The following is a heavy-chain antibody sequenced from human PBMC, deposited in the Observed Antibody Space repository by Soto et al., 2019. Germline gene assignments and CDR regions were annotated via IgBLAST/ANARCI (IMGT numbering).Heavy chain of an antibody. CDR1: GYSFTSYW. CDR3: ARPRNDYGGNSPEYFQH. Sequence: GESLKISCKGSGYSFTSYWISWVRQMPGKGLEWMGRIDPSDSYTNYSPSFQGHVTISADKSISTAYLQWSSLKASDTAMYYCARPRNDYGGNSPEYFQHWGQGTLVTVSS. J-gene: IGHJ1*01. D-gene: IGHD4-17*01. V-gene: IGHV5-10-1*01. CDR2: IDPSDSYT.